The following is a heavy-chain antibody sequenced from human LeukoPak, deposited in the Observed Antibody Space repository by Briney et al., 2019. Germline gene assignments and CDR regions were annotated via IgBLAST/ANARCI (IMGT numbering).Heavy chain of an antibody. D-gene: IGHD6-13*01. CDR2: ISSNGGST. CDR1: GFTFSSYA. CDR3: VKSPDSSSWYAVFDY. J-gene: IGHJ4*02. V-gene: IGHV3-64D*06. Sequence: PGGSLRISCSASGFTFSSYAMHWVRQAPGKGLEYVSAISSNGGSTYYADSVKGRFTISRDNSKNTLYLQMSSLRAEDTAVYYCVKSPDSSSWYAVFDYWGQGTLVTVSS.